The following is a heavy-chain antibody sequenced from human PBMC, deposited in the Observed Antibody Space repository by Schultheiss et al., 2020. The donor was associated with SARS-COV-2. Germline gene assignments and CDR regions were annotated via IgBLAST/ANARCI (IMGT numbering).Heavy chain of an antibody. J-gene: IGHJ3*02. D-gene: IGHD4-17*01. CDR3: TTETTVTTGGIVAFDI. Sequence: GGSLRLSCAASRFTFSSYWMSWVRQAPGKGLEWVANIKQDGSEKYYVDSVKGRFTISRDNSKNTLYLQMNSLKTEDTAVYYCTTETTVTTGGIVAFDIWGQGTMVTVSS. CDR2: IKQDGSEK. CDR1: RFTFSSYW. V-gene: IGHV3-7*03.